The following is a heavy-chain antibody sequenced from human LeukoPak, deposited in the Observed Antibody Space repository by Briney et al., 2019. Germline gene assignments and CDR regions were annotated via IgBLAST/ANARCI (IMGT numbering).Heavy chain of an antibody. CDR1: GFTFSSYS. CDR3: ARGVAAAGTRDYYYMDV. CDR2: ISYDGSNK. Sequence: PGGSLRLSCAASGFTFSSYSMNWVRQAPGKGLEWVAVISYDGSNKYYADSVKGRFTISRDNSKNTLYLQMNSLRAEDTAVYYCARGVAAAGTRDYYYMDVWGKGTTVTVSS. V-gene: IGHV3-30*03. D-gene: IGHD6-13*01. J-gene: IGHJ6*03.